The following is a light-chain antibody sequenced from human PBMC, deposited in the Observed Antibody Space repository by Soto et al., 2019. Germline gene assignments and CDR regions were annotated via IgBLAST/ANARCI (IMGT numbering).Light chain of an antibody. CDR1: QTVSRN. CDR2: DIS. Sequence: EVVMTQSPATLSVSPGERATLSCRASQTVSRNLAWYQQRPGQAPRLLIYDISNRATGVPARFSGSGSETEFTLTIRSLQSEDFAVYFWQQYNNWPSFGQGKRLEIK. CDR3: QQYNNWPS. V-gene: IGKV3-15*01. J-gene: IGKJ5*01.